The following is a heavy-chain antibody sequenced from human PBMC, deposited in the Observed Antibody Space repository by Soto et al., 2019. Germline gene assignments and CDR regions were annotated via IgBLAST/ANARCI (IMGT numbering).Heavy chain of an antibody. V-gene: IGHV1-69*15. D-gene: IGHD2-2*01. CDR2: IIPIFGIP. CDR3: AREDRDRETGLVPAAIDGMDG. Sequence: QVQLVQSGAEVKKPGSSVKVSCKASGGTFSRYRITWVRQAPGHGLEWIGRIIPIFGIPTYTQKFKGRVTITADESTSTAYMELSSLRSDDTAVYYCAREDRDRETGLVPAAIDGMDGWGEGTTVTVSS. J-gene: IGHJ6*04. CDR1: GGTFSRYR.